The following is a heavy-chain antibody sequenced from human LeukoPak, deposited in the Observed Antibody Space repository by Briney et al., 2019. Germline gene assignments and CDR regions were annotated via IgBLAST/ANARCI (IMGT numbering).Heavy chain of an antibody. Sequence: SETLSLTCSVSGGSISSSSYYWGWIRQPPGKGLEWSGCTFYSGRTYYNPSLKSRVTISVDTSKNQFSLKLSSVPAADTAVYYCAREISGYCSGGSCYPAVFDDWGQGTLVNVSS. CDR1: GGSISSSSYY. J-gene: IGHJ4*02. V-gene: IGHV4-39*07. D-gene: IGHD2-15*01. CDR3: AREISGYCSGGSCYPAVFDD. CDR2: TFYSGRT.